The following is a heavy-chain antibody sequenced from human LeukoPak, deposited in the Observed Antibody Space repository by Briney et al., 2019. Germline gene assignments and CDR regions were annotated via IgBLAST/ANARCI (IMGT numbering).Heavy chain of an antibody. J-gene: IGHJ4*02. Sequence: SETLSLTCVVYGGSFSGYYWSWIRQPPGKGLEWIGEINHSGSTNYNPSLKSRVTISVDTSKNQFSLKLSSVTAADTAVYYCAREGPMVRGVMPFDYWGQGTLVTVSS. V-gene: IGHV4-34*01. CDR1: GGSFSGYY. D-gene: IGHD3-10*01. CDR3: AREGPMVRGVMPFDY. CDR2: INHSGST.